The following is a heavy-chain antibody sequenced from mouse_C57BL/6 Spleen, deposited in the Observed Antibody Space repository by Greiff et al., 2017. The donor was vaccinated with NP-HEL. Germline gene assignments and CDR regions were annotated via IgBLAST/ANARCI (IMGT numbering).Heavy chain of an antibody. CDR2: IDPSDSYP. J-gene: IGHJ2*01. CDR3: ARAGGSIYYFDY. CDR1: GYTFTSYW. Sequence: QVQLQQPGAELVKPGASVKLSCKASGYTFTSYWMQWVKQRPGQGLEWIGEIDPSDSYPNYNQKFKGKATLSVDTSSSTAYMQLSSLTSEDSAVYYCARAGGSIYYFDYWGQGTTLTVSS. V-gene: IGHV1-50*01. D-gene: IGHD1-1*01.